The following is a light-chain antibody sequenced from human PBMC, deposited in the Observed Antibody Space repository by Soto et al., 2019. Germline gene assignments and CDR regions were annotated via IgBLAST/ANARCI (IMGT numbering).Light chain of an antibody. CDR2: TSG. CDR1: QRITTY. CDR3: QQSYSIPYT. V-gene: IGKV1-39*01. Sequence: IQMTQSPSSLSASVGDRVTITCRASQRITTYLNWYQQKPGKAPKLLISTSGTLQRGVPSRFSGSGSGTDFTLTITALRPEDFATYFCQQSYSIPYTFGQGTKLELK. J-gene: IGKJ2*01.